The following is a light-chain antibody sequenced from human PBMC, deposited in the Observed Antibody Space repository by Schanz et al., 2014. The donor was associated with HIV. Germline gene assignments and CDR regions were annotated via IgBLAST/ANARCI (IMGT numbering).Light chain of an antibody. CDR2: EVS. V-gene: IGLV2-8*01. J-gene: IGLJ1*01. CDR1: SSDVGGHNY. CDR3: TSLTAAATYV. Sequence: QSALTQPPSASGSPGQSVTISCTGTSSDVGGHNYVSWYQHHPGKAPKLIIFEVSERPSGVPDRFSGSKSGNTASLTISGLQAEDEADYYCTSLTAAATYVFGAGTKLTVL.